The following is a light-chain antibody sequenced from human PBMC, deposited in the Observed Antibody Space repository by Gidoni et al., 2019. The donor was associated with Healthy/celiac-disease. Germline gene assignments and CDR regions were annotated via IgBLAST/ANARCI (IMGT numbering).Light chain of an antibody. CDR3: QSYDSSPYVV. CDR1: SSNIGAGYD. Sequence: QSVLTQPPSVSGAPGQRVTISCTGSSSNIGAGYDVHWYQQRPGTAPKLLIYGNSNRPSGVPDRFSGSKSGTSASLAITGLQAEDEADYYCQSYDSSPYVVFGGGTKLTVL. V-gene: IGLV1-40*01. J-gene: IGLJ2*01. CDR2: GNS.